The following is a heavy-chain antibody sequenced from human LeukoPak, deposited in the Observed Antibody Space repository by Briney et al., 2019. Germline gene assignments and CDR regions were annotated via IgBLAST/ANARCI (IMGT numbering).Heavy chain of an antibody. CDR2: IIPLFGTT. V-gene: IGHV1-69*05. J-gene: IGHJ5*02. CDR1: GGTFSYTA. D-gene: IGHD3-3*01. Sequence: ASVKVSCKASGGTFSYTAISWVRQAPGQGIEWMGGIIPLFGTTNYAQKFQGRVTITKNDSTTTAYMELSSLRSGDTAMYYCARAAYNDFWSEYNYFGPWGQGSLVTVSS. CDR3: ARAAYNDFWSEYNYFGP.